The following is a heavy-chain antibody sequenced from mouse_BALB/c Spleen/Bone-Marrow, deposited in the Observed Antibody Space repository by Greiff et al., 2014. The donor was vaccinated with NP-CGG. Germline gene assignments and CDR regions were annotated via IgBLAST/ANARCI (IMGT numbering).Heavy chain of an antibody. J-gene: IGHJ4*01. CDR1: GYTFTDYE. D-gene: IGHD3-3*01. CDR2: ILPGSGGT. CDR3: TRGWDAMDY. V-gene: IGHV1-15*01. Sequence: QVQLKESGAELVRPGASVKLSCKALGYTFTDYEIHWVKQTPEHGLEWIGAILPGSGGTAYNQKFKGKATLTVDKSSNTAHMELSSLTSEDSAVYYCTRGWDAMDYWGQGTSVTVSS.